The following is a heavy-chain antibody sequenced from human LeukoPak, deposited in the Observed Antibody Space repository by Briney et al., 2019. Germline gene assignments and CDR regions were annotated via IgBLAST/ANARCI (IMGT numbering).Heavy chain of an antibody. CDR1: GDTFSSYA. CDR2: IIPFVDIP. V-gene: IGHV1-69*04. D-gene: IGHD3-10*01. CDR3: ARVSHYGSGSFADY. J-gene: IGHJ4*02. Sequence: ASVKVSCKASGDTFSSYAITWVRQAPGQGLEWMGRIIPFVDIPNYAQRFQGRVTITADKSTSTAYMELSSLRSEDTAVYYCARVSHYGSGSFADYWGQGTLVTVSS.